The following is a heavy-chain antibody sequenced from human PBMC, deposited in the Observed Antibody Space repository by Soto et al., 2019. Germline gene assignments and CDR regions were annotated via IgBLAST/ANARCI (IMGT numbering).Heavy chain of an antibody. CDR1: GGSISSYY. D-gene: IGHD2-2*01. V-gene: IGHV4-59*01. J-gene: IGHJ6*02. CDR3: ARDQVYCSSTSCQGGMDYYYGMDV. CDR2: IYYSGST. Sequence: SETLSLTCTVSGGSISSYYWSWIRQPPGEGLEWIGYIYYSGSTNYNPSLKSRVTISVDTSKNQFSLKLSSVTAADTAVYYCARDQVYCSSTSCQGGMDYYYGMDVWGQGTTVTVSS.